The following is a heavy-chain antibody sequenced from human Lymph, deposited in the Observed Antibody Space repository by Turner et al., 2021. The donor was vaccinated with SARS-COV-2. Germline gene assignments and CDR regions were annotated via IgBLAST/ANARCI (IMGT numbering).Heavy chain of an antibody. Sequence: EVQLLESGGGLVPPGGSLRLSCAGSGLTFSDYAMSWVRQGPGKGLEWVSSISGVGGSTYYADSVKGRFTISRDNSKNTLYLQMNSLRAEDTAVYYCAKNEMALIVVVITLFDYWGQGTLVTVSS. CDR2: ISGVGGST. D-gene: IGHD3-22*01. V-gene: IGHV3-23*01. J-gene: IGHJ4*02. CDR3: AKNEMALIVVVITLFDY. CDR1: GLTFSDYA.